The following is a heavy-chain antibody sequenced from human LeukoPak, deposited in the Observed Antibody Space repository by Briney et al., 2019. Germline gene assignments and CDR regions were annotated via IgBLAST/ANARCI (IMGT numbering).Heavy chain of an antibody. CDR2: INPEGDAI. Sequence: PGGSLRLSCTTSGFIFNTNSMNWVRQAPGKGLEWVSYINPEGDAIYYADSVKGRFTISRDNAKSSLYLQMNSLRAEDTAVYYCARGLYSSSWYDFDYWGQGTLVTVSS. V-gene: IGHV3-48*01. D-gene: IGHD6-13*01. CDR1: GFIFNTNS. CDR3: ARGLYSSSWYDFDY. J-gene: IGHJ4*02.